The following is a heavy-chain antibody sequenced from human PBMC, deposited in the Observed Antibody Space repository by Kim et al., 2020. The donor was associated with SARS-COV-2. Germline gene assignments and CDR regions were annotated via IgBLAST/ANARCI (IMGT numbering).Heavy chain of an antibody. CDR1: GFPFSDYV. Sequence: GGSLRLSCAVSGFPFSDYVLHWVRQAPGKGLEWVAVMSTGGGIEIYPDSVKGRFAISRDNSKNTLYLQMNNLRPDDTAVYYCARDPVAGDPDYFDFWGQGTLVVVSS. D-gene: IGHD2-15*01. J-gene: IGHJ4*02. CDR3: ARDPVAGDPDYFDF. V-gene: IGHV3-30*09. CDR2: MSTGGGIE.